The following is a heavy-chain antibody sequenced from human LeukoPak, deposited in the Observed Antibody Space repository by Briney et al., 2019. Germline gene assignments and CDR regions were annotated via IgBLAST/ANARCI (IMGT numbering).Heavy chain of an antibody. CDR2: ISSSSSYI. J-gene: IGHJ4*02. Sequence: PGGSLRLSCAASGFTFSSYSMNWVRQAPGKGLEWVSSISSSSSYIYYADSVKGRFTISRDNAKNSLYLQMNSLRAEDTAVYYCARDSPESVVVPDYWGQGTLVTVSS. D-gene: IGHD2-2*01. V-gene: IGHV3-21*01. CDR3: ARDSPESVVVPDY. CDR1: GFTFSSYS.